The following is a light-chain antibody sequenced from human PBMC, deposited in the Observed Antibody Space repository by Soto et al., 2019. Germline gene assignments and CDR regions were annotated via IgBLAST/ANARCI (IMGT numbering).Light chain of an antibody. Sequence: DIQMTQSPSTLSASVGDRVTITCRASQSISSWLAWYQQKPGKPPKLLIYDASSLESGVPSRFSGSGSGTEFTLTISSLQPDDFATYYCQQYNSYSWTLGQGTKVEIK. V-gene: IGKV1-5*01. CDR2: DAS. CDR1: QSISSW. CDR3: QQYNSYSWT. J-gene: IGKJ1*01.